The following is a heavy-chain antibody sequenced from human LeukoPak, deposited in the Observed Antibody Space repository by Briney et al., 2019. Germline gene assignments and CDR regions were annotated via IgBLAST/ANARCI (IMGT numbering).Heavy chain of an antibody. CDR1: GFTFSNYS. Sequence: GGSLRLSCAASGFTFSNYSMNWVRQAPGKGLEWVSKISSSSRTIYYADSVKGRFTISRDNAKNSLYLQMNSLRAEDTAVYYCAKISGGYSYGLMYYYYMDVWGKGTTVTISS. D-gene: IGHD5-18*01. CDR2: ISSSSRTI. CDR3: AKISGGYSYGLMYYYYMDV. J-gene: IGHJ6*03. V-gene: IGHV3-48*01.